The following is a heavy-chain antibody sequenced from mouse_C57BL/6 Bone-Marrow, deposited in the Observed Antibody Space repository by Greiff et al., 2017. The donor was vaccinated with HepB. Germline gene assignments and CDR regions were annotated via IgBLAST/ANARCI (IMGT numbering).Heavy chain of an antibody. D-gene: IGHD2-4*01. Sequence: EVQLVESGPGLVKPSQSLSLTCSVTGYSITSGYYWNWIRQFPGNKLEWMGYISYDGSNNYNPSLKNRISITRDTSKKQFFLKLNSVTTEDTATYYCARDGGLRAWFAYWGQGTLVTVSA. CDR3: ARDGGLRAWFAY. J-gene: IGHJ3*01. CDR2: ISYDGSN. CDR1: GYSITSGYY. V-gene: IGHV3-6*01.